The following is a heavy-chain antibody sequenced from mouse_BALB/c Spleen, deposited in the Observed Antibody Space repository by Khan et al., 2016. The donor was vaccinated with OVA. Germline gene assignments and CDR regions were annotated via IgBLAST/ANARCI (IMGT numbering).Heavy chain of an antibody. CDR2: IYPGDDST. CDR3: AREGLRGVAMDY. CDR1: GYTFTSYD. V-gene: IGHV1S56*01. D-gene: IGHD2-4*01. J-gene: IGHJ4*01. Sequence: QVQLQQSGPELVKPGALVKISCKASGYTFTSYDINWVMQRPGQGLEWIGWIYPGDDSTKYNEKFKDKATLTADKSSSTAYMKLSSLTSDNSAVYFWAREGLRGVAMDYWGQGTSVTVSS.